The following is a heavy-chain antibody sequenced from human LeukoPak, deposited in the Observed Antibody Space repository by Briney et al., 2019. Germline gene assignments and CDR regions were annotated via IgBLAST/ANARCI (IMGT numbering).Heavy chain of an antibody. CDR1: GFTFSNSG. D-gene: IGHD1-1*01. J-gene: IGHJ4*02. CDR3: ARDITTGILALDY. CDR2: IWYDGSNK. Sequence: PGRSLRLSCAASGFTFSNSGMSWVRQAPGKGLVWVAVIWYDGSNKYYADSVKGRFTISRGNSRNTLYLQMNSLRAEDTAVYYCARDITTGILALDYWGQGTLVTVSS. V-gene: IGHV3-33*01.